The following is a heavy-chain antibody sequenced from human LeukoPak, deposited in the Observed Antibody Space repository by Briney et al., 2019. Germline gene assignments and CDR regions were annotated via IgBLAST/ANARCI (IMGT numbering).Heavy chain of an antibody. CDR1: GGSISSSNW. CDR3: ARDLGLGYCSGGSCYQNWFDP. V-gene: IGHV4-4*02. J-gene: IGHJ5*02. D-gene: IGHD2-15*01. Sequence: SSGTLSLTCAVSGGSISSSNWWSWVRQPPGKGLEWIGEIYHSGSTNYNPSPKSRVTISVDKSKNQFSLKLSSVTAADTAVYYCARDLGLGYCSGGSCYQNWFDPWGQGTLVTVSS. CDR2: IYHSGST.